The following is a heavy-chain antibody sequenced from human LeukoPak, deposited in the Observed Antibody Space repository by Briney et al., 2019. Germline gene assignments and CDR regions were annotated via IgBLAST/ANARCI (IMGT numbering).Heavy chain of an antibody. Sequence: GRSLRLSCAASGFTFDDYAMHWVRQAPGKGLEWVSGISWNSGSIGYADSVKGRFTISRDNSKNTLYLQMNSLRAEDTAVYYCAKHSNYYYYMDVWGKGTTVTVSS. CDR2: ISWNSGSI. J-gene: IGHJ6*03. D-gene: IGHD4-11*01. CDR1: GFTFDDYA. V-gene: IGHV3-9*01. CDR3: AKHSNYYYYMDV.